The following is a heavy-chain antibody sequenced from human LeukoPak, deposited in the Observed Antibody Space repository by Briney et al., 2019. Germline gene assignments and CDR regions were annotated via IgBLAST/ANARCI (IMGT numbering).Heavy chain of an antibody. CDR2: ISGSGGST. D-gene: IGHD6-13*01. Sequence: GGSLRLSCAASAFTFRSYAMIWVRQAPGKGLEWVSAISGSGGSTYYADSVKGRFTISRDNSKNTLYLQMNSLRAEDTAVYYCAKPTGYSSSWYLPSDAFDIWGQGTMVTVSS. CDR3: AKPTGYSSSWYLPSDAFDI. V-gene: IGHV3-23*01. J-gene: IGHJ3*02. CDR1: AFTFRSYA.